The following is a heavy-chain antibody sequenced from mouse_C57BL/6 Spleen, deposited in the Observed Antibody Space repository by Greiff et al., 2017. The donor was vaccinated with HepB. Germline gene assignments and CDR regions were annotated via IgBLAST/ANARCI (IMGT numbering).Heavy chain of an antibody. J-gene: IGHJ2*01. V-gene: IGHV1-15*01. Sequence: QVQLKQSGAELVRPGASVTLSCKASGYTFTDYEMHWVKQTPVHGLEWIGAIDPETGGTAYNQKFKGKAILTADKSSSTAYMELRSLTSEDSAVYYCTREEELLPYYFDYWGQGTTLTVSS. CDR2: IDPETGGT. CDR1: GYTFTDYE. CDR3: TREEELLPYYFDY. D-gene: IGHD1-1*01.